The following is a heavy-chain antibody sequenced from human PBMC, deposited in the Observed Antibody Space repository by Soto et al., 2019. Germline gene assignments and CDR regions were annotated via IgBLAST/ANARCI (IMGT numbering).Heavy chain of an antibody. Sequence: QEQLVQSGAEVKQPGASVKVSCTASGYTFTGYYIHWVRQAPGQGLEWMGWINPKSGDTKYAQKFQGRVTVTRDTSISTAYMELSRLRADDTAVYYCARSSGGYSYNGMDVWGQGPTVTVSS. V-gene: IGHV1-2*02. J-gene: IGHJ6*02. CDR2: INPKSGDT. CDR3: ARSSGGYSYNGMDV. CDR1: GYTFTGYY. D-gene: IGHD1-26*01.